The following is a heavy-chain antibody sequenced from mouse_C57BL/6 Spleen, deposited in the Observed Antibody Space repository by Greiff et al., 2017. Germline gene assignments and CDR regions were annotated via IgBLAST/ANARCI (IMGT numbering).Heavy chain of an antibody. J-gene: IGHJ2*01. D-gene: IGHD2-4*01. V-gene: IGHV5-17*01. Sequence: EVKVVESGGGLVKPGGSLKLSCAASGFTFSDYGMHWVRQAPEKGLEWVAYISSGSSTIYYADTVKGRFTISRDNAKNTLFQQMPSLRSEDAAMDYCARRYYDYDGGFDYWGQGTTLTVSS. CDR2: ISSGSSTI. CDR1: GFTFSDYG. CDR3: ARRYYDYDGGFDY.